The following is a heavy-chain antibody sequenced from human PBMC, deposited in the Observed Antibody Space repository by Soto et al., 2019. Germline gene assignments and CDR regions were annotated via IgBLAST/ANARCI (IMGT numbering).Heavy chain of an antibody. D-gene: IGHD3-10*01. V-gene: IGHV4-30-4*02. CDR3: ARRGYGPGFPYYYGMDV. CDR1: GGSSSSGDYY. CDR2: IYYSGST. J-gene: IGHJ6*02. Sequence: SETLSVTCSVAGGSSSSGDYYWNWNRQPPGKGLEWIGHIYYSGSTNYNSSLKSRVTMSLDTSKNQFSLKLSSVTAADTAVYYCARRGYGPGFPYYYGMDVWGQGTTVTVSS.